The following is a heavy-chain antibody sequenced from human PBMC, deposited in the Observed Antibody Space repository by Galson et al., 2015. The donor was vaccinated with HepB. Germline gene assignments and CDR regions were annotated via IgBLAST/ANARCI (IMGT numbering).Heavy chain of an antibody. V-gene: IGHV1-18*01. J-gene: IGHJ5*02. CDR2: INPYDTST. CDR3: ARGALVAVVKVKLNNRFDP. CDR1: GYTLSSYS. Sequence: SVKVSCKASGYTLSSYSIAGVRQAPGQGLEWMGWINPYDTSTKYAQKLQGRVTMTPETSTTTAYLELRSLRSDDTAVYYCARGALVAVVKVKLNNRFDPWGQGTLVTVSS. D-gene: IGHD2-15*01.